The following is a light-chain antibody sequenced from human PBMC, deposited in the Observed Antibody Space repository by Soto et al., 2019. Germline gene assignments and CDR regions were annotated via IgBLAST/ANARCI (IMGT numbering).Light chain of an antibody. V-gene: IGKV3-15*01. J-gene: IGKJ4*01. CDR3: QQYDDWPLT. CDR2: DAF. Sequence: DKVMTQSPATLSVSPGETATLSCRASQNVKSWLAWYQQKPGQAPRLLLYDAFTRATGIPARFSGSASGTELTLHISSLQSEDFAIYYCQQYDDWPLTFGGGTKGESK. CDR1: QNVKSW.